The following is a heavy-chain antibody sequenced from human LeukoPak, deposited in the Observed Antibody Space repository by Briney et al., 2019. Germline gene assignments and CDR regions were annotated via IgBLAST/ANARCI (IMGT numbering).Heavy chain of an antibody. CDR3: ARGRRSRGYDFWSGIDPFDY. CDR2: MNPNSGNT. CDR1: GYTFTSYD. J-gene: IGHJ4*02. Sequence: GASVKVSCKASGYTFTSYDINWVRQATGQGLEWMGWMNPNSGNTGYAQKFQGRVTMTRNTSISTAYMELSSLRSEDTVVYYCARGRRSRGYDFWSGIDPFDYWGQGTLVTVSS. D-gene: IGHD3-3*01. V-gene: IGHV1-8*01.